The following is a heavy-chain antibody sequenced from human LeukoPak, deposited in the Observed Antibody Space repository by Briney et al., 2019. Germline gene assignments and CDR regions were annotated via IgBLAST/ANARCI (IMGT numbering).Heavy chain of an antibody. V-gene: IGHV3-48*02. CDR2: ISSSRSTI. J-gene: IGHJ4*02. D-gene: IGHD2-2*01. Sequence: GGSLRLSCAASGFTFSSSSMNWVRQAPGNGLEWVSYISSSRSTIYYADSVKGRFTISRDNAKASLYLQMNSLRDEDTAVYYCARDCSSTSCYEPRYWGQGTLVTVSS. CDR1: GFTFSSSS. CDR3: ARDCSSTSCYEPRY.